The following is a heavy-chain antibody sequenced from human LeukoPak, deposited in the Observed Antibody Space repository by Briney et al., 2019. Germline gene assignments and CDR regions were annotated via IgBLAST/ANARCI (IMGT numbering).Heavy chain of an antibody. V-gene: IGHV4-39*01. CDR2: IYYSGST. CDR3: ARHSAAVAGIDY. J-gene: IGHJ4*02. Sequence: SETLSLTCTVSGGSISSSSYYWGWIRQPPGEGLEWIGSIYYSGSTYYNPSLKSRVTISVDTSKNRFSLKLSSVTAADTAVYYCARHSAAVAGIDYWGQGTLVTVSS. CDR1: GGSISSSSYY. D-gene: IGHD6-19*01.